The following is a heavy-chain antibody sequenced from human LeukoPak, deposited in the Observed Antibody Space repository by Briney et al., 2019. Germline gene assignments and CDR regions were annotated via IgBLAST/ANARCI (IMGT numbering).Heavy chain of an antibody. CDR3: AREIFGSGSYPDS. Sequence: GRSLTLSCAASGFSFNTYAMHWVRQAPGQGLEWVALIWHDGSHKFYSNSVRGQFTISRDNSKNTVYLQMNNLRPEDTAVYYCAREIFGSGSYPDSWGQGTLVTVSS. V-gene: IGHV3-33*01. J-gene: IGHJ4*02. CDR1: GFSFNTYA. CDR2: IWHDGSHK. D-gene: IGHD3-10*01.